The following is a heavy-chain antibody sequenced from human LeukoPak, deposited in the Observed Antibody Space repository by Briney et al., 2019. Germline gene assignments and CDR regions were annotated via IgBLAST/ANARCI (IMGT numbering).Heavy chain of an antibody. J-gene: IGHJ4*02. V-gene: IGHV3-11*05. Sequence: GGSLRLSCAASGFTFSDFYMSWIRQAPGKGLEWISYISSSGSSTNYADSVKGRFTISRDNAKNSLYLQMNNLRAEDTAVYYCARDLIHRSGEAVYWGQGTLVTVSS. D-gene: IGHD3-22*01. CDR2: ISSSGSST. CDR1: GFTFSDFY. CDR3: ARDLIHRSGEAVY.